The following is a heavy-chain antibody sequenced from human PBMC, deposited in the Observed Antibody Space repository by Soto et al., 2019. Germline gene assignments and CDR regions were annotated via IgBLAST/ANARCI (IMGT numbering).Heavy chain of an antibody. Sequence: EVQLVESGGGLVKLGGSLRLSCAASGFTFSNAWMSWVRQAPGKGLEWVGRIKSKTDGGTTDYAAPVKGRFTISRDDSKNTLYLQMNSLKTEDTAVYYCTTDNSTHLEWLLPRYYYYYGMDVWGQGTTVTVSS. J-gene: IGHJ6*02. D-gene: IGHD3-3*01. CDR3: TTDNSTHLEWLLPRYYYYYGMDV. CDR1: GFTFSNAW. V-gene: IGHV3-15*01. CDR2: IKSKTDGGTT.